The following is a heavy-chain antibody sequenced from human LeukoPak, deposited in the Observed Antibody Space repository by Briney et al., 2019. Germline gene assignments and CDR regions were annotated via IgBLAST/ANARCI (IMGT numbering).Heavy chain of an antibody. CDR2: ISYDGSNK. CDR3: AREERYCSGGSCYPTGHSYGMDV. CDR1: GFTFSSYA. Sequence: GGSLRLSCAASGFTFSSYAMHWVRQAPGKGLEWVAVISYDGSNKYYADSVKGRFTISRDNSKNTLYLQMNSLRAEDTAVYYCAREERYCSGGSCYPTGHSYGMDVWGKGTTVTVSS. D-gene: IGHD2-15*01. J-gene: IGHJ6*04. V-gene: IGHV3-30*04.